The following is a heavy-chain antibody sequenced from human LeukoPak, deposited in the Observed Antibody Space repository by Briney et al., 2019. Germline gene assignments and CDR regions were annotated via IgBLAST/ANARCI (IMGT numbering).Heavy chain of an antibody. J-gene: IGHJ5*01. D-gene: IGHD3-10*01. CDR3: ARDQVVSGRFGEVAS. Sequence: GGSLRLSCAASGLTVSNTYMSWVRQAPGKGLEWVSFISSSSTYIYYADSVKGRFTISRDDAKNSLYLQMSSLRADDTAVYYCARDQVVSGRFGEVASWGQGTLVTVSS. CDR1: GLTVSNTY. V-gene: IGHV3-21*01. CDR2: ISSSSTYI.